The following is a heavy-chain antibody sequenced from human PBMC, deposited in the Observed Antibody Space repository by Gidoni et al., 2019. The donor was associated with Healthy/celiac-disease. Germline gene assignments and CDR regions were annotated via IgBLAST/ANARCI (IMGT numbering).Heavy chain of an antibody. D-gene: IGHD3-10*01. Sequence: QVQLQESAPGLVKPSETLSLTCTVSGYSISSGYYWGWIRQPPGKGLEWIGSIYHSGSTYYNPSLKSRVTISVDTSKNQLSLTLSSVTAADAAGYYCARVADYYGSGSYYFDYHAVYVYHVGMDVWGQGTTVTVSS. J-gene: IGHJ6*02. CDR1: GYSISSGYY. CDR2: IYHSGST. V-gene: IGHV4-38-2*02. CDR3: ARVADYYGSGSYYFDYHAVYVYHVGMDV.